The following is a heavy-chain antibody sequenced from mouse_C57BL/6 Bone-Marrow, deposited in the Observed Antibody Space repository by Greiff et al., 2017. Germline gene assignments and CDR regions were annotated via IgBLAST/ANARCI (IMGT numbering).Heavy chain of an antibody. D-gene: IGHD1-1*01. J-gene: IGHJ4*01. CDR1: GFTFSDYG. CDR3: ARGGTVVATGARDY. Sequence: EVQGVESGGGLVKPGGSLKLSCAASGFTFSDYGMHWVRQAPEKGLEWVAYISSGSSTIYYADTVKGRFTISRDNAKNTLFLQMTSLRSEDTAMYYCARGGTVVATGARDYWGQGTSVTVSS. CDR2: ISSGSSTI. V-gene: IGHV5-17*01.